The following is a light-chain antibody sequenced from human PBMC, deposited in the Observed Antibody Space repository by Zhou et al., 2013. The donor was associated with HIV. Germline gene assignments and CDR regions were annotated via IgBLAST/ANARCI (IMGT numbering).Light chain of an antibody. V-gene: IGKV3-20*01. J-gene: IGKJ3*01. CDR1: QSVSSNY. CDR3: QQYSSSPQT. CDR2: GAS. Sequence: EIVLTQSPGTLSLSPGERATLSCRASQSVSSNYLAWYQQKPGQAPRLLIYGASNRATGIPDRFSGSGSGTDFTLTISRLEPEDFAVYYCQQYSSSPQTFGPGTEWTSN.